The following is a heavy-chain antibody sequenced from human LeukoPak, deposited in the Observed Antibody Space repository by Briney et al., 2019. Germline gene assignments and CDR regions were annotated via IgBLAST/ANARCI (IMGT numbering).Heavy chain of an antibody. V-gene: IGHV4-31*03. J-gene: IGHJ6*03. CDR1: GGSISSGGYY. CDR2: IYYSGST. Sequence: PSQTLSLTRTVSGGSISSGGYYWSWIRQHPGKGLEWIGYIYYSGSTYYNPSLKSRVTISVDTSKNQFSLKLSSVTAADTAVYYCAAPLWLREGYYMDVWGKGTTVTVSS. D-gene: IGHD3-10*01. CDR3: AAPLWLREGYYMDV.